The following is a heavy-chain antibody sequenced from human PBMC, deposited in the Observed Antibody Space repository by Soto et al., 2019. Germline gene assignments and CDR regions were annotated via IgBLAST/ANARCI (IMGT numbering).Heavy chain of an antibody. CDR3: AIENWGPGGHYFDY. Sequence: QVHVVQSGAEVKKPGSSVKVPCKAYGGNFNSFGIKWVRQAPGQGLEWVGGIIPVFGTINYAQKFRGRVTITADASTSTSYMELSSLRSDDTAVYYCAIENWGPGGHYFDYWGQGTLVTVSS. V-gene: IGHV1-69*01. CDR2: IIPVFGTI. CDR1: GGNFNSFG. D-gene: IGHD7-27*01. J-gene: IGHJ4*02.